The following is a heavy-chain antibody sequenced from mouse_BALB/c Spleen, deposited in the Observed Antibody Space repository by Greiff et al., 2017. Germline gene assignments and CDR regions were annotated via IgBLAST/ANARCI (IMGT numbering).Heavy chain of an antibody. V-gene: IGHV5-2*01. CDR3: ARQADWGYFDY. Sequence: EVMLVESGGGLVQPGESLKLSCESNEYEFPSHDMSWVRQTPGKRLELVAAINSDGGSTYYPDTMERRFIISRDNTKKTLYLQMSSLRSEDTALYYCARQADWGYFDYWGQGTTLTVSS. CDR1: EYEFPSHD. J-gene: IGHJ2*01. D-gene: IGHD4-1*01. CDR2: INSDGGST.